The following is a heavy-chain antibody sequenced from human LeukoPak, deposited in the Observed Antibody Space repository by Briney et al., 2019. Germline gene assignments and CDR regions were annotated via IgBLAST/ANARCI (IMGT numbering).Heavy chain of an antibody. V-gene: IGHV4-39*01. D-gene: IGHD5-18*01. CDR3: VSPRGFSYGYFDY. CDR2: IYYSKNT. CDR1: GGSISSSSAY. J-gene: IGHJ4*02. Sequence: ETLSLTCTVSGGSISSSSAYWGWIRQPPGKGLEWIGSIYYSKNTYYNPSLKSRVTISADTSKNQFSLTLGSVSATDTAVYYCVSPRGFSYGYFDYWGQGTLVTVSS.